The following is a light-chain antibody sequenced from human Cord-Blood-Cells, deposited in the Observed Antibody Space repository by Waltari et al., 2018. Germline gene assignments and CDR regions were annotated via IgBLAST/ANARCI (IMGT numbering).Light chain of an antibody. CDR2: KDS. J-gene: IGLJ2*01. Sequence: SYELTQPPSVSVSPGQTARITCSGDALPKQYAYWYQQKPGQAPVLVIYKDSERPSGIPERFSGSSSGTIVTLTISGVQAEDEADYYCQSADSSGTVVFGGGTKLTVL. CDR3: QSADSSGTVV. CDR1: ALPKQY. V-gene: IGLV3-25*02.